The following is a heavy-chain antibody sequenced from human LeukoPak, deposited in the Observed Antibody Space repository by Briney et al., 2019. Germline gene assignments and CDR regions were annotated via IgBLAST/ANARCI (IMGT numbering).Heavy chain of an antibody. V-gene: IGHV4-39*01. Sequence: PSETLSLTCTVSGGSISSTTYYWGWIRQPPGKGLEWIGSIYYSGSTYYNPSLKSRVTISVDTSKNQFSLKLSSVTAADTAVYYCARHGRYCTNGVCTGYYYYGMDVWGQGTTVIVSS. CDR1: GGSISSTTYY. D-gene: IGHD2-8*01. J-gene: IGHJ6*02. CDR2: IYYSGST. CDR3: ARHGRYCTNGVCTGYYYYGMDV.